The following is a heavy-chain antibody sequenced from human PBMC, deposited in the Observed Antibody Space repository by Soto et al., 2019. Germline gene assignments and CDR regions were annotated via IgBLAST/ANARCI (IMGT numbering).Heavy chain of an antibody. CDR2: IWYDGSNT. V-gene: IGHV3-33*01. Sequence: PGGSLRLSCVASGFFLRDFGMHWVRQAPGKGLEWVSVIWYDGSNTYQGDSVKGRFTISRDNSKNTLYLQMNSLRAEDTAVYYCARESREMVYAIPYYYYYGMDVWGQGTTVTVSS. CDR1: GFFLRDFG. J-gene: IGHJ6*02. CDR3: ARESREMVYAIPYYYYYGMDV. D-gene: IGHD2-8*01.